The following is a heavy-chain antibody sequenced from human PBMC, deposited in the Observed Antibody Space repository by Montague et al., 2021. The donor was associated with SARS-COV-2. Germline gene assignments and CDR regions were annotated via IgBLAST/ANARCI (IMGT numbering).Heavy chain of an antibody. CDR1: GYSINSNYY. CDR3: VRAPYYGPGKPYQFDY. CDR2: SYHSGTT. Sequence: SETLSLTCTVSGYSINSNYYWGWIRQPPGKGLEWIGCSYHSGTTHYHPSLKSRVTISLDTSNNHFSLKVTSVTAADTAVYYCVRAPYYGPGKPYQFDYWGRETLVTVSS. J-gene: IGHJ4*02. D-gene: IGHD3-10*01. V-gene: IGHV4-38-2*02.